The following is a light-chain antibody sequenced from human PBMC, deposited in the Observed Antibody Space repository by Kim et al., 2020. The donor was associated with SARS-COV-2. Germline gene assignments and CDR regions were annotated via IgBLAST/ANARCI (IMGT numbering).Light chain of an antibody. CDR3: QQRDYT. J-gene: IGKJ2*01. CDR1: QGIPNW. V-gene: IGKV1-5*03. Sequence: DMQLTQSPSTLSASVGDRVTITCRASQGIPNWLAWYQQTPGRAPKLLIYKGSTLESGVPSRFSGSESGTDFTLTITNLQPDDFATYYCQQRDYTFGQGTKLEI. CDR2: KGS.